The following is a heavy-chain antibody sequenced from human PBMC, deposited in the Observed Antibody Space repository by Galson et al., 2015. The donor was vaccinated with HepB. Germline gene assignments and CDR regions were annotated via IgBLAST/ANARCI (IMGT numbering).Heavy chain of an antibody. V-gene: IGHV3-30*18. D-gene: IGHD5-12*01. CDR1: GFTFSNYG. CDR2: ISYDGSNK. Sequence: SLRLSCAASGFTFSNYGMHWVRQAPGKGLEWVAIISYDGSNKFYADSVNGRFTISRDNSQNTLYLQMTSLRAEDTAVYYCAKDFYGGYSGSEYVRGDYFDYWGQGTLVTVSS. CDR3: AKDFYGGYSGSEYVRGDYFDY. J-gene: IGHJ4*02.